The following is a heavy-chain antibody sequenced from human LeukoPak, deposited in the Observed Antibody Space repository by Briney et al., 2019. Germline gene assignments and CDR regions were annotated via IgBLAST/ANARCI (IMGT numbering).Heavy chain of an antibody. V-gene: IGHV3-23*01. D-gene: IGHD3-3*01. CDR2: ISGSGGST. CDR1: GFTFSSYA. CDR3: AKEFNYDFWSGYPYFDY. Sequence: GGSLRLSCAASGFTFSSYAMSWVRQAPGKGLEWVSAISGSGGSTYYADSVKGRFTISRDNSKNTLYLQMNSLRAEDTAVYYCAKEFNYDFWSGYPYFDYWGQRTLVTVSS. J-gene: IGHJ4*02.